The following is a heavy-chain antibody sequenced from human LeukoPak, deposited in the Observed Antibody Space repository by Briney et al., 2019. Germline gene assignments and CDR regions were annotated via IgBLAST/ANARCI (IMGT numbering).Heavy chain of an antibody. CDR2: IYYSGST. CDR1: GGSISSYY. D-gene: IGHD4-17*01. Sequence: PSETLSLTCTVSGGSISSYYWSWIRQPPGKGLEWIGYIYYSGSTNYNPSLRSRVTISVDTSKNQFSLKLSSVTAADTAVYYCARGRTYGDYGYWGQGTLVTVSS. V-gene: IGHV4-59*01. CDR3: ARGRTYGDYGY. J-gene: IGHJ4*02.